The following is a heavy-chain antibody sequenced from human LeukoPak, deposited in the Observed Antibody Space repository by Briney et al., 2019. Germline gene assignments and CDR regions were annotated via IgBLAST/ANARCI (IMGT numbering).Heavy chain of an antibody. D-gene: IGHD5-18*01. CDR3: ARVSRGYSYGHLDY. Sequence: GGSLRLSCAASGFTVSSNYMSWVRQAPGKGLEWVSVIYSGGSTYYADSVKGRFTISRDNSKNTLYLQMNSLRAEDTAVYYCARVSRGYSYGHLDYWGQGTLVTVSS. V-gene: IGHV3-66*01. J-gene: IGHJ4*02. CDR1: GFTVSSNY. CDR2: IYSGGST.